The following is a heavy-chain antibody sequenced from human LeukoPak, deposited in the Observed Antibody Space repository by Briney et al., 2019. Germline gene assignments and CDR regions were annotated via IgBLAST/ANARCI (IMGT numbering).Heavy chain of an antibody. CDR2: ISAYNGNT. V-gene: IGHV1-18*01. D-gene: IGHD3-22*01. CDR1: GYNFRNYA. J-gene: IGHJ4*02. Sequence: ASVKVSCKASGYNFRNYAINWVRQAPGQGLEWMGWISAYNGNTHYAQKLQGRVTMTTDTSTSTVYMELRSLRSDDTAVYYCARGSPPRRNYDSRGYYSYYFDYWGQGTLVTVSS. CDR3: ARGSPPRRNYDSRGYYSYYFDY.